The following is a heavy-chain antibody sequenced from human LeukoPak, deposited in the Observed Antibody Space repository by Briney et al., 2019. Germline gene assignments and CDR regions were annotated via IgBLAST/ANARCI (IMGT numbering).Heavy chain of an antibody. Sequence: SVKVSCKASGGTFSSYAISWVRQAPGQGLEWMGGIIPIFGTANYAQKFQGRVTITTDESTSTAYMELSSLRSEDTAVYYCARGTTVTSYYYYYMDVWGKGATVTVSS. J-gene: IGHJ6*03. CDR1: GGTFSSYA. CDR3: ARGTTVTSYYYYYMDV. V-gene: IGHV1-69*05. CDR2: IIPIFGTA. D-gene: IGHD4-17*01.